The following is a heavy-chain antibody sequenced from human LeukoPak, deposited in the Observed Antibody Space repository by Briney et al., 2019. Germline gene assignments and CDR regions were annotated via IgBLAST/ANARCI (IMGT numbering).Heavy chain of an antibody. D-gene: IGHD5-12*01. J-gene: IGHJ5*02. CDR1: GDSVSSNSAT. CDR3: ARGGDVDIVADWFDP. V-gene: IGHV6-1*01. Sequence: SQTLSLTCAISGDSVSSNSATWNWIRQSPSRGLEWLGRTYYRSKWYNDYAVSVKSRITINPDTSKNQFSLQLNSVTPEDTAVYYCARGGDVDIVADWFDPWGQGTLVTVSS. CDR2: TYYRSKWYN.